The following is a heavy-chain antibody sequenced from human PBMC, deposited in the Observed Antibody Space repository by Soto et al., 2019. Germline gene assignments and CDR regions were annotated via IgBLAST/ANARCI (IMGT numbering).Heavy chain of an antibody. V-gene: IGHV4-34*01. D-gene: IGHD2-2*01. J-gene: IGHJ4*02. Sequence: SETLSLTYAVFGGSFSGYYWSWLRQPPGKGLEWIGEINHSGSTNYNPSLKSRVTISVDTSKNQFSLKLSSVTAADTAVYYCARPVPPDYWGQGTLVTVSS. CDR3: ARPVPPDY. CDR1: GGSFSGYY. CDR2: INHSGST.